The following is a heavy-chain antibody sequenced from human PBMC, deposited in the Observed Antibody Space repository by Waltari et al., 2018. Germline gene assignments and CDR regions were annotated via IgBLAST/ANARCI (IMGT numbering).Heavy chain of an antibody. CDR3: ARAQTTVTTFSDYYYGMDV. V-gene: IGHV1-69*13. CDR2: IIPIFGTA. Sequence: QVQLVQSGAEVKKPGSSVKVSCKASGGTFSSYAISWVRQAPGQGLEWMGGIIPIFGTANYAQKFQGRVTITADESTSTAYMELSSLRSEDTAVYYCARAQTTVTTFSDYYYGMDVWGQGTTVTVSS. D-gene: IGHD4-17*01. J-gene: IGHJ6*02. CDR1: GGTFSSYA.